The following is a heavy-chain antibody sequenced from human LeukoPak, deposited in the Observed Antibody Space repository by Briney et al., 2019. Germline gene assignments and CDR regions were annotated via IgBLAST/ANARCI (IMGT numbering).Heavy chain of an antibody. Sequence: PGGSLRLSCAASGFTVRSNYMSWVRQAPGKGLEWVSVIYSGVTTYYAESVKGRFTISRDNSKNTLFLQMNSLRAEDTAVYYCAGGIGGFYDSSGYYNYWGQGTLVTVSS. CDR2: IYSGVTT. CDR3: AGGIGGFYDSSGYYNY. J-gene: IGHJ4*02. V-gene: IGHV3-53*01. CDR1: GFTVRSNY. D-gene: IGHD3-22*01.